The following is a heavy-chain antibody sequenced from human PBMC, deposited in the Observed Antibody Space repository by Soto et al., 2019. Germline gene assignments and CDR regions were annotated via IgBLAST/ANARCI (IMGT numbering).Heavy chain of an antibody. D-gene: IGHD3-16*02. CDR2: IVPSLDTT. Sequence: QVHLVQSGTEVKKPGSSVKVSCKASGVTFSSSGFSWVRQAPGQGLEWMGMIVPSLDTTNYAQKFQARVTITADEVTSTAYMELRSLRSEDTAVYYCARWPQPRYTADPYAVDVWGQGTRVIVSS. J-gene: IGHJ6*02. CDR1: GVTFSSSG. CDR3: ARWPQPRYTADPYAVDV. V-gene: IGHV1-69*11.